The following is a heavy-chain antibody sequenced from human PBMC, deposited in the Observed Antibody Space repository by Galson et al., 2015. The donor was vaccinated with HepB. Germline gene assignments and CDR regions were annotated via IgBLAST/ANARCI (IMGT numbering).Heavy chain of an antibody. Sequence: SLRLSCAASGFTFSGSAMHWVRQASGKGLEWVGRIRSKANNYATAYAASVKGRFTISRDDSKNTAYLQMNSLKTEDTAVYYCTGGPFLTTVTTAGAFDIWGQGTMVTVSS. CDR1: GFTFSGSA. CDR2: IRSKANNYAT. J-gene: IGHJ3*02. V-gene: IGHV3-73*01. CDR3: TGGPFLTTVTTAGAFDI. D-gene: IGHD4-17*01.